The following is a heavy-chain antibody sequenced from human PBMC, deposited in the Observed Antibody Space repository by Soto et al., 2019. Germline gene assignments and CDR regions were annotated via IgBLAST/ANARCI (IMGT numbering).Heavy chain of an antibody. CDR3: ARAGARPKYYYGSGSYYRQYYFDY. CDR1: GGTFSSYA. D-gene: IGHD3-10*01. CDR2: IIPIFGTA. J-gene: IGHJ4*02. V-gene: IGHV1-69*01. Sequence: QVQLVQSGAEVKKPGASVKVSCKASGGTFSSYAISWVRQAPGQGLEWMGGIIPIFGTANYAQKFQGRVTITADESTSTAYMERSSLRSEDTAVYYCARAGARPKYYYGSGSYYRQYYFDYWGQGTLVTVSS.